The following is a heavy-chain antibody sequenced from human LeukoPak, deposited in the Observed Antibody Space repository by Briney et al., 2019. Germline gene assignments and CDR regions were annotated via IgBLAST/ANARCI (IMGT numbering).Heavy chain of an antibody. D-gene: IGHD6-13*01. Sequence: ASVKVSCKAFGYTFTGYYMHWVRQAPGQGLEWMGWINPNSGGTNYAQKFQGRVTMTRDTSISTAYMELSRLRSDDTAVYYCAREQQLVPCFDYWGQGTLVTVSS. CDR1: GYTFTGYY. V-gene: IGHV1-2*02. CDR3: AREQQLVPCFDY. CDR2: INPNSGGT. J-gene: IGHJ4*02.